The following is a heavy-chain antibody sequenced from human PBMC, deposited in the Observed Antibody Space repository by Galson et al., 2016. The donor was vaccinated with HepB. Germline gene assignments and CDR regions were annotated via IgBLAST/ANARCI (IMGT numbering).Heavy chain of an antibody. Sequence: SLRLSCAASGFTFDEYAMHWVRQAPGKGLEWVSGISWNSDSIGYADSVRGRFTISRDNAKNSLYLQMNSLRPEDTALYYCAKGSPGIAVPKPLTDWGQGTPVIVSS. CDR2: ISWNSDSI. J-gene: IGHJ4*02. D-gene: IGHD6-19*01. V-gene: IGHV3-9*01. CDR3: AKGSPGIAVPKPLTD. CDR1: GFTFDEYA.